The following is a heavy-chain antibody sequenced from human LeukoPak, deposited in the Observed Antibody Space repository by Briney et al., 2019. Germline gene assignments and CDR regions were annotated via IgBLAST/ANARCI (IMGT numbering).Heavy chain of an antibody. CDR1: GGTFSSYA. D-gene: IGHD6-19*01. J-gene: IGHJ6*02. CDR2: IIPIFGTA. CDR3: AMGWYYYYNGMDV. V-gene: IGHV1-69*13. Sequence: ASVKVSCKASGGTFSSYAIIWVRQAPGQGLEWMGGIIPIFGTANYAQKFQGRVTITADESTSTAYMELSSLRSEDTAVYYCAMGWYYYYNGMDVWGQGTTVTVSS.